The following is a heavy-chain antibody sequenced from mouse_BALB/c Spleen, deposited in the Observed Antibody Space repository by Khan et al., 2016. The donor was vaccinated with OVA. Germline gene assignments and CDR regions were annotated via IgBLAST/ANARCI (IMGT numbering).Heavy chain of an antibody. CDR2: INPNTGNT. CDR1: GYSFTGYY. CDR3: ASGYDFFAY. Sequence: EVKLLESGPDLVKPGASVKMSCKASGYSFTGYYMNWVKQSHGKSLECIGRINPNTGNTNYNQKFKGKVVFIVDTSSSTVYMELPDLTSEDSAVYYCASGYDFFAYGGQGTLVTVSA. D-gene: IGHD2-14*01. V-gene: IGHV1-26*01. J-gene: IGHJ3*01.